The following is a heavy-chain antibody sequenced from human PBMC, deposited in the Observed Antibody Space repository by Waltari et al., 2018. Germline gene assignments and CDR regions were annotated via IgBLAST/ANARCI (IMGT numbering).Heavy chain of an antibody. Sequence: QVQLVQSGAEVKKPGASVKVSCKVSGYTLTELSMHWVRQAPGQGLEWMGWMNPNSGNTGYAQKFQGRVTMTRNTSISTAYMELSSLRSEDTAVYYCARLMTTVTTADYWGQGTLVTVSS. CDR3: ARLMTTVTTADY. J-gene: IGHJ4*02. V-gene: IGHV1-8*01. CDR2: MNPNSGNT. CDR1: GYTLTELS. D-gene: IGHD4-17*01.